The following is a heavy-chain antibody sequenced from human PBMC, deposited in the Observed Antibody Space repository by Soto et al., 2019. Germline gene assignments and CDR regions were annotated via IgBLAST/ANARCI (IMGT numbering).Heavy chain of an antibody. V-gene: IGHV1-18*01. D-gene: IGHD3-10*01. J-gene: IGHJ6*02. CDR1: GCAGTGCG. Sequence: ASVDVSCKAAGCAGTGCGMHWVRQPPGKRLEWLGWINTHNGNTKYAQNLQGRVIMTADTSTSTAYMELRSLRSDDTAIYYCTREGSAPYYYYGMDAWGQGTTVTVSS. CDR2: INTHNGNT. CDR3: TREGSAPYYYYGMDA.